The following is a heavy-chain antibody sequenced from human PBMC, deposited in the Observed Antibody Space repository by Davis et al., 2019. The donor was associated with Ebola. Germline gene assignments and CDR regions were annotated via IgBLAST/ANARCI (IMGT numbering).Heavy chain of an antibody. V-gene: IGHV3-66*04. CDR3: AKQGSWNYWD. CDR1: GFTVSSNY. J-gene: IGHJ4*02. D-gene: IGHD6-13*01. CDR2: ICSGGST. Sequence: PGGSLRLSCAASGFTVSSNYMSWVRQAPGKGLEWVSVICSGGSTYYADSVRGRFTISRDNSKSTLYLQMSSLRDEDTAVYYCAKQGSWNYWDWGQGTLLTVSS.